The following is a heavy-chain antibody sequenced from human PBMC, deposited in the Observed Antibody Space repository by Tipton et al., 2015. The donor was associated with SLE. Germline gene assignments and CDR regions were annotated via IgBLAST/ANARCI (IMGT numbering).Heavy chain of an antibody. V-gene: IGHV3-15*01. D-gene: IGHD3-22*01. CDR3: TTVSYDSSGYYPDDAFDI. J-gene: IGHJ3*02. CDR1: GFTFSNAW. CDR2: IKSKTDGGTT. Sequence: SLRLSCAASGFTFSNAWMSWVRQAPGKGLEWVGRIKSKTDGGTTDYAAPVKGRFTISRDDSKNTLYLQMNSLKTEDTAVYYCTTVSYDSSGYYPDDAFDIWGQGTMVTVSS.